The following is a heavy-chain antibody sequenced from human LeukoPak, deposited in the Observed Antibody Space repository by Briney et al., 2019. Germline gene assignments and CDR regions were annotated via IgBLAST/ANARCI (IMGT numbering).Heavy chain of an antibody. CDR1: GFTFSSYG. Sequence: GGSLRLSCAASGFTFSSYGMSWVRQAPGKGLEWVSVISGSGGSTYYADSVKGRLTISRDNSKNTLYLQMNSLRAEDTAVYYCAKDIDYGDYVVSWGQGTLVTVSS. V-gene: IGHV3-23*01. D-gene: IGHD4-17*01. J-gene: IGHJ4*02. CDR3: AKDIDYGDYVVS. CDR2: ISGSGGST.